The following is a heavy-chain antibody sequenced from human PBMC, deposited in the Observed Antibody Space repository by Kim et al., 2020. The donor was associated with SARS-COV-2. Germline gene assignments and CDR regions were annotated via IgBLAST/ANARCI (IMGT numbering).Heavy chain of an antibody. CDR3: ARHGGDDYYYYYGMDV. CDR1: GGSISSSSYY. J-gene: IGHJ6*02. Sequence: SETLSLTCTVSGGSISSSSYYWGWIRQPPGKGLEWIGSIYYSGSTYYNPSLKSRVTISVDTSKNQFSLKLSSVTAADTAVYYCARHGGDDYYYYYGMDVWGQGTTVTVSS. V-gene: IGHV4-39*01. D-gene: IGHD3-3*01. CDR2: IYYSGST.